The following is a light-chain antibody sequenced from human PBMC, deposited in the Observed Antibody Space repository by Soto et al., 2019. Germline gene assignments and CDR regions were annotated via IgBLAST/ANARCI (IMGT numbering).Light chain of an antibody. CDR2: AAS. CDR3: QQLNSYPLT. J-gene: IGKJ4*01. Sequence: IQMTQSPSSLSASVGDRVTITCRASQRITTYLNWYQQKPGEAPKLLIYAASTLQSGVPSRFSGSGSGTEFTLTISSLQPEDFATYYCQQLNSYPLTFGGGTKVEIK. CDR1: QRITTY. V-gene: IGKV1-9*01.